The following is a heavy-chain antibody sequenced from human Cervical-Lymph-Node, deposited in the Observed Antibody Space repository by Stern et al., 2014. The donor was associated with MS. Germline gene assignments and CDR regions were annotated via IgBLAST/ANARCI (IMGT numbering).Heavy chain of an antibody. Sequence: VQLEESGGGVVQPGRSLRLSCAASGFTFSSYTMHWVRQAPGEGLEWVAVISYDGNSKFYADSVKGRFTSSRDNSKNTLFLQMNSLRTEDTAVYYCARDGRSVWGQGTLVIVSS. CDR2: ISYDGNSK. CDR1: GFTFSSYT. J-gene: IGHJ4*02. CDR3: ARDGRSV. V-gene: IGHV3-30-3*01.